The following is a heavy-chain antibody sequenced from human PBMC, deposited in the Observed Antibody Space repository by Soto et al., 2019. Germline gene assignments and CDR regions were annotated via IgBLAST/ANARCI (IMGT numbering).Heavy chain of an antibody. V-gene: IGHV4-59*01. CDR2: ISYSGNT. Sequence: PSETLSLTCTVSGGSISNFYWSWIRQPPGKGLEWIGYISYSGNTNYNPSLKSRVSISVDTSKNQLYLNLTSVTAADTAVYYCASAPMVIYRSYFDXWGQGTPVTVSX. CDR3: ASAPMVIYRSYFDX. CDR1: GGSISNFY. J-gene: IGHJ4*02. D-gene: IGHD2-21*01.